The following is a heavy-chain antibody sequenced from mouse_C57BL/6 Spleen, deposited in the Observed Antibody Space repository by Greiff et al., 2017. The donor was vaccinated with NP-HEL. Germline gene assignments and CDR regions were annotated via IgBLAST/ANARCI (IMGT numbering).Heavy chain of an antibody. Sequence: QVQLKQPGAELVKPGASVKLSCKASGYTFTSYWMQWVKQRPGQGLEWIGEIDPSDSYTNYNQKFKGKATLTVDTASSTAYLQLSGLTSEASAVYDCARGHYYGSSPNFDVWGTGTTVTVSS. CDR2: IDPSDSYT. CDR3: ARGHYYGSSPNFDV. J-gene: IGHJ1*03. CDR1: GYTFTSYW. V-gene: IGHV1-50*01. D-gene: IGHD1-1*01.